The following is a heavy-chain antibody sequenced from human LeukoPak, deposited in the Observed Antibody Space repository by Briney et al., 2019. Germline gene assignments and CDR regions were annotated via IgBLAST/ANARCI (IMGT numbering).Heavy chain of an antibody. J-gene: IGHJ4*02. V-gene: IGHV1-18*01. Sequence: ASVKVSCKASGGTFSSYAISWVRQAPGQGLEWMGWISAYNGNTNYAQKLQGRVTMTTDTSTSTAYMELRSLRSDDTAVYYCARTTLPSYYYDSSGYYPFDHWGQGTLVTVSS. CDR2: ISAYNGNT. D-gene: IGHD3-22*01. CDR3: ARTTLPSYYYDSSGYYPFDH. CDR1: GGTFSSYA.